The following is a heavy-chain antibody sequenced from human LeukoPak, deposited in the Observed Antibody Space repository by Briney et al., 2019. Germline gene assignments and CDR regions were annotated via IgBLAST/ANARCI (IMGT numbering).Heavy chain of an antibody. J-gene: IGHJ4*02. D-gene: IGHD2-21*02. CDR1: GFIFSTYS. V-gene: IGHV4-34*08. CDR2: ITYRGSG. Sequence: GSLRLSCAASGFIFSTYSMIWVRQAPGKGLEWVGEITYRGSGNYNPSLKGRATISINVSQRQFSLSLRSVTAADTATYYCGVYGGDWRFDFWGQGTPITVSS. CDR3: GVYGGDWRFDF.